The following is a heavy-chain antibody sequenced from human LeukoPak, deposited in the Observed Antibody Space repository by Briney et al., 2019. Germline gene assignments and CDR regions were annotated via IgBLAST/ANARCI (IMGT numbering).Heavy chain of an antibody. Sequence: GGSLRLSCAASGFTFSSYAMHWVRQVPGKGLEWVAVISYDGSNKYYADSVKGRFTISRDNSKNTLYLQMNSLRAEDTAVYYCASEVFYYGSGNTSDYWGQGTLVTVSS. CDR3: ASEVFYYGSGNTSDY. CDR1: GFTFSSYA. D-gene: IGHD3-10*01. V-gene: IGHV3-30-3*01. CDR2: ISYDGSNK. J-gene: IGHJ4*02.